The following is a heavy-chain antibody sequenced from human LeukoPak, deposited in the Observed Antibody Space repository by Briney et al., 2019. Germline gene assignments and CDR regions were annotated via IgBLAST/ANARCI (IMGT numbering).Heavy chain of an antibody. CDR3: ARDLVVAGPDAFDL. V-gene: IGHV3-66*01. D-gene: IGHD6-19*01. J-gene: IGHJ3*01. Sequence: GGSLRLTCAASEFSVSRNFMSWVRQAPGKGLEWVSVIYSGNNTFYAESVRGRFTISRDNSTNRLYLQTNSLRAEDTAVYYCARDLVVAGPDAFDLWGQGTMVIVSS. CDR2: IYSGNNT. CDR1: EFSVSRNF.